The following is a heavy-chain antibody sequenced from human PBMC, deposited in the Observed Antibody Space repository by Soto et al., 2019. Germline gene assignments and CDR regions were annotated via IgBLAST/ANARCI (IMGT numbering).Heavy chain of an antibody. CDR2: ISYDGSNK. CDR1: GFTFSSYA. J-gene: IGHJ6*02. CDR3: ARDLRFGESRYYYDGMDV. Sequence: QVQLVESGGGVVQPGRSLRLSCAASGFTFSSYAMHWVRQAPGKGLEWVAVISYDGSNKYYADSVKGRFTISRDNSKNTLYLQMNSLRAEDTAVYSGARDLRFGESRYYYDGMDVWGQGTTVTVSS. D-gene: IGHD3-10*01. V-gene: IGHV3-30-3*01.